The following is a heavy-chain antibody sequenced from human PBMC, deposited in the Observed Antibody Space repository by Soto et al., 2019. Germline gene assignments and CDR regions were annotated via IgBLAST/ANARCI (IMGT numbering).Heavy chain of an antibody. J-gene: IGHJ4*02. D-gene: IGHD1-26*01. Sequence: SETLSLTCTVSRASIYTYSWTWIRQPAGKGLQWIGHIYSSGSANYSPSLKSRVSMSVDSSKNQISLKLSSVTAADTAVYYCATIVGANDYWGQGXLVTVSS. CDR3: ATIVGANDY. V-gene: IGHV4-4*07. CDR1: RASIYTYS. CDR2: IYSSGSA.